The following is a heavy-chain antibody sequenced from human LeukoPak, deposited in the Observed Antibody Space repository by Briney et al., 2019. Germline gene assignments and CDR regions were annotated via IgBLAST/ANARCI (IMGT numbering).Heavy chain of an antibody. CDR3: ATVDQWLAYDY. Sequence: ASVKVSCMASGYSFTGYYIHWVRQAPGQGLEWMGWINPNTGGTNFAQKFQGRVTMTRDTSITTTHMELSSLRSDDTAVYYCATVDQWLAYDYWGQGTLVTVSS. D-gene: IGHD6-19*01. CDR2: INPNTGGT. CDR1: GYSFTGYY. J-gene: IGHJ4*02. V-gene: IGHV1-2*02.